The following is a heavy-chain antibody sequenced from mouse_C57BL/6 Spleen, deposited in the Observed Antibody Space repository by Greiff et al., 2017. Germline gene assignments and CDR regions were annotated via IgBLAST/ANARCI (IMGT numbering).Heavy chain of an antibody. J-gene: IGHJ3*01. V-gene: IGHV1-54*01. CDR2: INPGSGGI. CDR1: GYAFTNYL. CDR3: AREGNYGNPFAY. D-gene: IGHD2-1*01. Sequence: VPLQQSGAELVRPGTSVKVSCKASGYAFTNYLIEWVQQRPGQGLEWIGVINPGSGGINYNEKFKGKATLTADKSSRTAYMQRSSLTSEDAAVYGGAREGNYGNPFAYWGQGTLVTVSA.